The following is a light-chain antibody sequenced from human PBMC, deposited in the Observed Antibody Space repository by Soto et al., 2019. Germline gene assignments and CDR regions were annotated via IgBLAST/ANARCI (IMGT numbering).Light chain of an antibody. CDR1: SNDVSTYNY. J-gene: IGLJ1*01. CDR3: SSYGAINNYV. CDR2: EVS. V-gene: IGLV2-8*01. Sequence: QSALTQPPSASGSPGQSVTISCTGTSNDVSTYNYVSWYQQHPGKATKLMIYEVSKRPSGVPDRFSGSKSGNTASLTVSGLQAEDEAEYYCSSYGAINNYVFGTGTKLTVL.